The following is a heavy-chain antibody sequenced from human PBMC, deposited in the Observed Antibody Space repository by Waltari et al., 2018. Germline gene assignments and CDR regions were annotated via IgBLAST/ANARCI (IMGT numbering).Heavy chain of an antibody. Sequence: EVQLLESGGGLVQPGGSLRLSCAASGFTFSSYAMSWFRQAPGKGLGLVSAISGSGGSTYYADSGKGRFTISRDNSKNTLYLQMNSLRAEDTAVYYCAKDSALYRDSSYWGQGTLVTVSS. CDR1: GFTFSSYA. CDR2: ISGSGGST. J-gene: IGHJ4*02. V-gene: IGHV3-23*01. D-gene: IGHD5-18*01. CDR3: AKDSALYRDSSY.